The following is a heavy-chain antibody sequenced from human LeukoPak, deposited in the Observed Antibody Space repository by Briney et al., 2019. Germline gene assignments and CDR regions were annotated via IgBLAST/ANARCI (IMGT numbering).Heavy chain of an antibody. CDR1: GGSISSLY. J-gene: IGHJ4*02. Sequence: PSETLSLTCSVSGGSISSLYWSWLRQPQGKGLEWIGYIYYTGSTNYNPSLKSRVTIFVDMSKNQFSLRLSSVTAADTALYYCARHRAYSSASPFDYWGQGTLVTVSS. V-gene: IGHV4-59*08. D-gene: IGHD6-6*01. CDR3: ARHRAYSSASPFDY. CDR2: IYYTGST.